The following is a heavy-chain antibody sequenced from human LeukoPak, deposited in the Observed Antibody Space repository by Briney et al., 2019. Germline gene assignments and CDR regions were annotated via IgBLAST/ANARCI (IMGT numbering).Heavy chain of an antibody. V-gene: IGHV1-18*01. D-gene: IGHD2-15*01. CDR3: ARDLGRYCSGGRCHYYSCYMDV. CDR2: ISTYNGNT. J-gene: IGHJ6*03. Sequence: ASVKVSCKASGYTFTSYGISWVRQAPGQGLEWMGWISTYNGNTNYAQKLQGRVTMTTDTSTSTAYMELRRLRSDDTAVYYCARDLGRYCSGGRCHYYSCYMDVWGKGTTVTVSS. CDR1: GYTFTSYG.